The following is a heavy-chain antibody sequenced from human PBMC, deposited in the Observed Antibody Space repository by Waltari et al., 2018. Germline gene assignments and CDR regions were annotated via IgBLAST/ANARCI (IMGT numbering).Heavy chain of an antibody. D-gene: IGHD4-17*01. CDR3: ARLPVTTFRILSDYYYGMDV. J-gene: IGHJ6*02. CDR2: IYTSGST. V-gene: IGHV4-61*02. CDR1: GCSISSGSYY. Sequence: QVQLQESGPGLVTPSQTLSLTCTVSGCSISSGSYYWSWIRQPAGKGLEWIGRIYTSGSTNYNPSLKRRVTISVDTSKNQFSLKLSSVTAADTAVYYCARLPVTTFRILSDYYYGMDVWGQGTTVTVSS.